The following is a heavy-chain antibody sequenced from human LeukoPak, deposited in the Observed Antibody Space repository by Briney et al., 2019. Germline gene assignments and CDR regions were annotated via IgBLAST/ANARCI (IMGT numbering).Heavy chain of an antibody. CDR1: GFTFSSYA. CDR3: AKETPRTTVTSWWYFDL. D-gene: IGHD4-11*01. Sequence: PGGSLRLSCAASGFTFSSYAMSWVRQAPGKGLEWVSAISGGGSTYYADSVKGRFTISRDNSKNTLYLQMNSLRAEDTAVYYCAKETPRTTVTSWWYFDLWGRGTLVTVSS. V-gene: IGHV3-23*01. CDR2: ISGGGST. J-gene: IGHJ2*01.